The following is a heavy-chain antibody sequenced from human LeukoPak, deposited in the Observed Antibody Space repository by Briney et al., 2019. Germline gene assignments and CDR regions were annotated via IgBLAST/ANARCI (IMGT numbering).Heavy chain of an antibody. CDR1: GFTFSDYY. D-gene: IGHD2-15*01. CDR2: LSTSSSHT. Sequence: GGSLRLSCAVSGFTFSDYYMNWIRQAPGKGLEWVSYLSTSSSHTNYADSVKGRFTISRDNAKNSLYLQMNSLRAGDTAVYYCAREDCSGGSCYRAWFDPWGQGTLVTVSS. V-gene: IGHV3-11*06. J-gene: IGHJ5*02. CDR3: AREDCSGGSCYRAWFDP.